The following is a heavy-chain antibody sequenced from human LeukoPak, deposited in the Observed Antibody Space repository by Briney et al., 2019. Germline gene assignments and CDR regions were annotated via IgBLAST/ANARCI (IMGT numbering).Heavy chain of an antibody. CDR1: GFTLTRKG. J-gene: IGHJ4*02. D-gene: IGHD3-3*01. CDR3: ARSNDYDSWSGYYYFDY. Sequence: ASVKVSCEASGFTLTRKGISWVREAPGQGLEWMGWIGTYNGLTDYAQRFQGRVTMTTDTSTNTAYMELRSLKSDDTAVYFCARSNDYDSWSGYYYFDYWGQGTVVTVS. V-gene: IGHV1-18*01. CDR2: IGTYNGLT.